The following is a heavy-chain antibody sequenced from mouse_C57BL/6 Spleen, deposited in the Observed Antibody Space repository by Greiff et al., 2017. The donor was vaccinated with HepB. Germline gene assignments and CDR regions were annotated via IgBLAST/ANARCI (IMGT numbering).Heavy chain of an antibody. CDR2: IDPSDSYT. J-gene: IGHJ4*01. V-gene: IGHV1-50*01. Sequence: QVQLQQSGAELVKPGASVKLSCKASGYTFTSYWMQWVKQRPGQGLEWIGEIDPSDSYTNYNQKFKGKATLTVDTSSSTAYMQLSSLTSEDSAVYYCVRYYDYDYAMDYWGQGTSVTVSS. CDR1: GYTFTSYW. D-gene: IGHD2-4*01. CDR3: VRYYDYDYAMDY.